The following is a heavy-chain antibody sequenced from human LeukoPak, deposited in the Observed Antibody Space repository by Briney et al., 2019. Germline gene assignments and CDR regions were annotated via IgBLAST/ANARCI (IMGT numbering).Heavy chain of an antibody. V-gene: IGHV1-46*01. CDR2: INPSGGST. CDR3: ARDGILGDSSYYFDY. CDR1: GYTFTSYY. D-gene: IGHD6-19*01. J-gene: IGHJ4*02. Sequence: ASVKVSCKASGYTFTSYYMHWVRQAPGQGLEWMGIINPSGGSTSYAQKFQGRVTKTRDTSTSTVYMELSSLRSEDTAVYYCARDGILGDSSYYFDYWGQGTLVTVSS.